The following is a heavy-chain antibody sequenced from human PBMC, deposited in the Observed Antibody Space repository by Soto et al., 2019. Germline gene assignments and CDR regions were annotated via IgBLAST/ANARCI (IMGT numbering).Heavy chain of an antibody. V-gene: IGHV1-18*01. Sequence: GASVKVSCKASGYTYTSYGISWVRQATGQGLEWMGWISAYNGNTNYAQKLQGRVTMTTDTSTSTAYMELRSLRSDDTAVYYCAVEYTTSSGIGFDYWGQGTPVTVSS. CDR1: GYTYTSYG. CDR3: AVEYTTSSGIGFDY. CDR2: ISAYNGNT. D-gene: IGHD6-6*01. J-gene: IGHJ4*02.